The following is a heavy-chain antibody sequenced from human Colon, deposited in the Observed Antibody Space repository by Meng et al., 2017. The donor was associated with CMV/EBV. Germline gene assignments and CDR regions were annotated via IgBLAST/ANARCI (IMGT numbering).Heavy chain of an antibody. Sequence: QGRVWRAGTGVKKPGASVKVSCKASGYTFTSYGISWVRQAPGQGLEWMGWISAYNGNTNYAQKLQGRVTMTTDTSTSTAYMELRSLRSDDTAVYYCARDYVWGSYIHRLDYWGQGTLVTVSS. CDR3: ARDYVWGSYIHRLDY. D-gene: IGHD3-16*01. CDR1: GYTFTSYG. V-gene: IGHV1-18*01. CDR2: ISAYNGNT. J-gene: IGHJ4*02.